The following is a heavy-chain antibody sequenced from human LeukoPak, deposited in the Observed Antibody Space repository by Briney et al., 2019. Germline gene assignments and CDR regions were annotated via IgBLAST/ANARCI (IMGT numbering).Heavy chain of an antibody. V-gene: IGHV3-11*01. CDR1: GFIFSDYY. CDR2: NPTSSNTI. D-gene: IGHD3-9*01. Sequence: GGPLRLSCGACGFIFSDYYMSWIRKAPGRGVGWGSYNPTSSNTIYYADSVKGRFTISRDNAKNSLSLQMNSLRTEDTAVYYCARVSQSDFEWLSSLDSWGQGTLVTVSS. J-gene: IGHJ4*02. CDR3: ARVSQSDFEWLSSLDS.